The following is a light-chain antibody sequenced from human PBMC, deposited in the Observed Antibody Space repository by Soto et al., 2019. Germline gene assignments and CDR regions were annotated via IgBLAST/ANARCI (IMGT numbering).Light chain of an antibody. CDR1: SSNIASNT. CDR3: ASWDDSLNGHV. V-gene: IGLV1-44*01. J-gene: IGLJ1*01. CDR2: SND. Sequence: QSVLTQPPSASGTPGQRVTVSCSGNSSNIASNTVNWYQQLPGTAPKLLIYSNDQRPSGVPDRFSASKSGTSASLAISGLQSEDEADYYSASWDDSLNGHVFGTGTKVTVL.